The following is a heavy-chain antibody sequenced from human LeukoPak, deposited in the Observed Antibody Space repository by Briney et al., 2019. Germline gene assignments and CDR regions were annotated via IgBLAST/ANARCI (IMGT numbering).Heavy chain of an antibody. D-gene: IGHD6-19*01. J-gene: IGHJ4*02. V-gene: IGHV4-39*07. CDR3: ASSKKNSSGWFTQPDY. CDR1: GGSISSSSYY. CDR2: IYYSGST. Sequence: PSETLSLTCTVSGGSISSSSYYWGWIRQPPGKGLEWIGSIYYSGSTNYNPSLKSRVTISVDTSKNQFSLKLSSVTAADTAVYYCASSKKNSSGWFTQPDYWGQGTLVTVSS.